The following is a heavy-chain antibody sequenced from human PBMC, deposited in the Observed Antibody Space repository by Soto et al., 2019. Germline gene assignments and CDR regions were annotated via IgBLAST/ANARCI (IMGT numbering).Heavy chain of an antibody. Sequence: QVQLQESGPGLVKPSGTLSLTCTVSGDSMNPYYWSWIRQPPGKGLEWIGYIYFSGSTNFNPSLKSRVTLSVDTSKRQFFLKLTSVTAADTAVYYCARAWAVPGSHWGDWGRGTLVTVSS. CDR1: GDSMNPYY. V-gene: IGHV4-59*01. J-gene: IGHJ4*02. D-gene: IGHD6-19*01. CDR2: IYFSGST. CDR3: ARAWAVPGSHWGD.